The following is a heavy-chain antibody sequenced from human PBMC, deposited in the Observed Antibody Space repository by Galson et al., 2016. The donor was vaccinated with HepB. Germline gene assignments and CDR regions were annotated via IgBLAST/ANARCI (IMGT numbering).Heavy chain of an antibody. D-gene: IGHD6-19*01. V-gene: IGHV3-23*01. CDR3: AKVFPWQWQIFDI. CDR1: GFTFSRYG. CDR2: ISADGNSA. J-gene: IGHJ3*02. Sequence: SLRLSCAASGFTFSRYGMSWVRQAPGKGLEWVSGISADGNSAYYADSVRGRLTISRDNSKNTLYLQMKNLRVDDTAIYYCAKVFPWQWQIFDIWGQGTMVTVSS.